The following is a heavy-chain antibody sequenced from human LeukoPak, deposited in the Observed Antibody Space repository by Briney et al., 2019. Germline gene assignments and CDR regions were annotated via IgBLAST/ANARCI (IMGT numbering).Heavy chain of an antibody. CDR2: IYPGDSDT. J-gene: IGHJ4*02. D-gene: IGHD3-10*01. Sequence: GESLKISCKGSGYSFTSYWIGWVRQMPGKGLEWMGIIYPGDSDTRYSPSFQGQVTTSADKSISTAYLQWSSLKASDTAMYYCARHQESELWFGEFTLDYWGQGTLVTVSS. CDR3: ARHQESELWFGEFTLDY. CDR1: GYSFTSYW. V-gene: IGHV5-51*01.